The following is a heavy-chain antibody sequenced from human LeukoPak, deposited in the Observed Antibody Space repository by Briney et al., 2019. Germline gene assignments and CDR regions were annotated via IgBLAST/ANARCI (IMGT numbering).Heavy chain of an antibody. J-gene: IGHJ4*02. Sequence: ASVKVSCKASGCTFTSYGISWVRQAPGQGLEWMGWISAYNGNTNYAQKLQGRVTMTTDTSTSTAYMELRSLRSDDTAVYYCARDRSIAAGEYYFDYWGQGTLVTVSS. D-gene: IGHD6-25*01. CDR3: ARDRSIAAGEYYFDY. CDR2: ISAYNGNT. V-gene: IGHV1-18*01. CDR1: GCTFTSYG.